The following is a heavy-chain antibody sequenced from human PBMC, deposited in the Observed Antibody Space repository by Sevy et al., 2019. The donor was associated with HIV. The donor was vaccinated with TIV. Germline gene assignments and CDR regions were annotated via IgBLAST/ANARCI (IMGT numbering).Heavy chain of an antibody. D-gene: IGHD3-3*01. J-gene: IGHJ4*02. Sequence: GGSLRLSCAASGFTLRTYSMNWVRQAPGKGLEWLSSISDDSRYIYYSDSVKGRFTISRANAKNFLFLQMNNLRVEDTAIYYCARDFTVFGVVSGIDYWGQGNLVTVSS. CDR1: GFTLRTYS. V-gene: IGHV3-21*04. CDR2: ISDDSRYI. CDR3: ARDFTVFGVVSGIDY.